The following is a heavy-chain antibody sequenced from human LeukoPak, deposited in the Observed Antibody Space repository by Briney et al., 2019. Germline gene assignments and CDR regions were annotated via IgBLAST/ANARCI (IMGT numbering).Heavy chain of an antibody. Sequence: WGSLRLSCAASGFTFSSYAMSWVRQAPGKGLEWVSAISGSGGGTYYADSVKGRFTISRDNSKNTLYLQMNSLRAEDTAVYYCVRGITMIVVVTNFDYWGQGTLVTVSS. J-gene: IGHJ4*02. CDR2: ISGSGGGT. CDR3: VRGITMIVVVTNFDY. D-gene: IGHD3-22*01. CDR1: GFTFSSYA. V-gene: IGHV3-23*01.